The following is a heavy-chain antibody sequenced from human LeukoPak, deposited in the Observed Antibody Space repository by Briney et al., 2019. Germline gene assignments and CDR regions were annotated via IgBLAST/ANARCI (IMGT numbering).Heavy chain of an antibody. CDR3: ARDPHGIIVYGMDV. CDR1: GYTFSTYG. J-gene: IGHJ6*02. Sequence: ASVKVSCKASGYTFSTYGINWVRQAPGQGLEWMGWINTNNGNTNYAQKFQGRVTMTRDPSISTAYMELNRLTSDDTAVYYCARDPHGIIVYGMDVWGQGTTVTVSS. D-gene: IGHD1-14*01. V-gene: IGHV1-2*02. CDR2: INTNNGNT.